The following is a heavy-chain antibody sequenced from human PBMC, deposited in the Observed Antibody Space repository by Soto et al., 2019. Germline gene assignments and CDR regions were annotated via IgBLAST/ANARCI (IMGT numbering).Heavy chain of an antibody. CDR3: PREEYSSSSAYFDY. D-gene: IGHD6-6*01. CDR1: GFTFSSYA. CDR2: ISYDGSNK. V-gene: IGHV3-30-3*01. J-gene: IGHJ4*02. Sequence: GGSLRLSCAASGFTFSSYAMHWVRQAPGKGLEWVAVISYDGSNKYYADSVKGRFTISRDNSKNTLYLQMNSLRAEDMAVYYCPREEYSSSSAYFDYWGQGTLVTVSS.